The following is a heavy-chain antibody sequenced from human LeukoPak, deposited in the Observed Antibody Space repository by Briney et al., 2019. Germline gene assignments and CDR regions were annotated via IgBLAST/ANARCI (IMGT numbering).Heavy chain of an antibody. CDR1: GFTFSSYA. V-gene: IGHV3-23*01. CDR3: AKFSPTPLLNYYYYGMDV. J-gene: IGHJ6*02. Sequence: GGSLRLSCAASGFTFSSYAMSWVRQAPGKGLDWVSAVSGSGGSTSHADSVKGRFTISRDNSKNTLYLQMNSLRAEDTAVYYCAKFSPTPLLNYYYYGMDVWGQGTTVTVSS. CDR2: VSGSGGST.